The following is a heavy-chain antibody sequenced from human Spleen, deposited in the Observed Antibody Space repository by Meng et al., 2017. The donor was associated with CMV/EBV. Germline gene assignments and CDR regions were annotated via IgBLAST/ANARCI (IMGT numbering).Heavy chain of an antibody. V-gene: IGHV4-61*01. CDR3: ARAPIESGHGIDY. D-gene: IGHD1-14*01. Sequence: GSLRLSCTVSGGSVSSGSYYWSWIRQPPGKGLEWIGYIYYSGSTNYNTSLKSRVTISVDMSKNQFSLKLSSVTAADTAAYYCARAPIESGHGIDYWGQGTLVTVSS. CDR2: IYYSGST. J-gene: IGHJ4*02. CDR1: GGSVSSGSYY.